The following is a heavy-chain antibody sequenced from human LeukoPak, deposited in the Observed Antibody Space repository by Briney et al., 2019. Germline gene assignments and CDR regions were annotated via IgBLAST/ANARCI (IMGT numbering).Heavy chain of an antibody. D-gene: IGHD3-22*01. CDR3: ARDSVHGYYDSSGYSALFDY. CDR2: IKEEGSEK. Sequence: GGSLRLSCAASGFTFSSAWMSWVRQAPGKGLEWVANIKEEGSEKYYVDSVKGRFTISRDNAKNSLYLQMNSLRVEDTAVYYCARDSVHGYYDSSGYSALFDYWGQGTLVTVSS. V-gene: IGHV3-7*01. CDR1: GFTFSSAW. J-gene: IGHJ4*02.